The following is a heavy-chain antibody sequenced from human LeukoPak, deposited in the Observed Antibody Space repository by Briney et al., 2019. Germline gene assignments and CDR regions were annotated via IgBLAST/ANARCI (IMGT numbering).Heavy chain of an antibody. CDR2: INHSGST. J-gene: IGHJ4*02. CDR3: ARGSDFWGARPDY. D-gene: IGHD3-3*01. V-gene: IGHV4-34*01. CDR1: GGSFSGYY. Sequence: SETLSLTCAVYGGSFSGYYWSWIRQPPGKGLEWIGEINHSGSTNYNPSLKSRVTISVDTSKNQFSLKLSSVTAADTAVYYCARGSDFWGARPDYWGQGTLVTVSS.